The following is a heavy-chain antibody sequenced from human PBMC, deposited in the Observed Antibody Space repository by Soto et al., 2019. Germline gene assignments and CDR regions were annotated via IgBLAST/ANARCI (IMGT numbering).Heavy chain of an antibody. Sequence: ASETLSLTCAVYGGSFSGYYWSWIRQPPGKGLEWIGEINHSGSTNYNSSLKSRVTISVDTSKNQFSLKLSSVTAADTAVYYCARGLIWNYLNWFDPWGQGTLVTAPQ. CDR3: ARGLIWNYLNWFDP. V-gene: IGHV4-34*01. J-gene: IGHJ5*02. CDR1: GGSFSGYY. D-gene: IGHD1-7*01. CDR2: INHSGST.